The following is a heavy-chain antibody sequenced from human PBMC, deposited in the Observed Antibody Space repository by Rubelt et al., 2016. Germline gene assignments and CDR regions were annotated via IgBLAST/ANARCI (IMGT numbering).Heavy chain of an antibody. D-gene: IGHD1-26*01. J-gene: IGHJ4*02. Sequence: QVQLVQSGSELKKPGASVKVSCKASGYAFTSYYMHWVRQAPGQGLEWVGVIKPSAGSTTYAQKFQGRLTMTRDTSTSTVYMELSSLGSDDTALYYCAREVGATDLWGQGTLVTVSS. CDR2: IKPSAGST. CDR1: GYAFTSYY. CDR3: AREVGATDL. V-gene: IGHV1-46*01.